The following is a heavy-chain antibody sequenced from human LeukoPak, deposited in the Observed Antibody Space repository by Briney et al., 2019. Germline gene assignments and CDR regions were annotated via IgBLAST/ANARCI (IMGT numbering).Heavy chain of an antibody. D-gene: IGHD6-25*01. CDR2: IKEDASEE. CDR3: AIAAGWELGY. CDR1: GFTSSRHW. J-gene: IGHJ4*02. V-gene: IGHV3-7*01. Sequence: GGSLRLSCAVSGFTSSRHWMSWVRQTPEKGLEWVANIKEDASEENYVDSVKGRFTISRDNAKNSLYQQMNSLRAEDTAVYYCAIAAGWELGYWGQGTLVTVSS.